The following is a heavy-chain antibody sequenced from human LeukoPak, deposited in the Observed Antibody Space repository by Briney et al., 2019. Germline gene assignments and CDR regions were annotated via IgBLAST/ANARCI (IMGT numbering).Heavy chain of an antibody. J-gene: IGHJ4*02. V-gene: IGHV3-23*01. CDR3: AKYFEWELLGFDY. CDR2: INTSGGST. Sequence: GGSLRLSCAASGFTFSSYGMSWVRQAPGKGLEWVSAINTSGGSTYYADSVKGRFTISRDNSKNTLYLQMNSPRAEDTAVYYCAKYFEWELLGFDYWGQGTLVTVSS. D-gene: IGHD1-26*01. CDR1: GFTFSSYG.